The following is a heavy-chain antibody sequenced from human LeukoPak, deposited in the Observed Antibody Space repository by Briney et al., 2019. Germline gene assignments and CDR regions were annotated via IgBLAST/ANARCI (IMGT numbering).Heavy chain of an antibody. D-gene: IGHD3-3*01. CDR1: GFTYRSFA. V-gene: IGHV3-23*01. Sequence: PGGSLRLSCAASGFTYRSFAVSWVRQAPGKGLEWVSVISGSGDSTYYADSVKGRFTISRDNSKNTLYLQVNSLRAEDTAIYYCTKGVVLTIFGMAWHAFDIWGQGTMVTVS. CDR3: TKGVVLTIFGMAWHAFDI. J-gene: IGHJ3*02. CDR2: ISGSGDST.